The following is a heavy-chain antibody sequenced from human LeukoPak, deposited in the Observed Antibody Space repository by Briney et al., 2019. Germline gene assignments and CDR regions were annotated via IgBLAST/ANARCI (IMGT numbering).Heavy chain of an antibody. CDR3: ARGPPVDSDYHYDMDV. CDR2: IYYSGST. V-gene: IGHV4-59*07. Sequence: SDTLSLTCTVSGGSISSYYWSWIRQPPAKGLEWIGYIYYSGSTNYNPSLKRRVTLSVDTSKKHFSLKLSSVTAADTALYYCARGPPVDSDYHYDMDVWGKGTTVTVSS. D-gene: IGHD4-23*01. CDR1: GGSISSYY. J-gene: IGHJ6*03.